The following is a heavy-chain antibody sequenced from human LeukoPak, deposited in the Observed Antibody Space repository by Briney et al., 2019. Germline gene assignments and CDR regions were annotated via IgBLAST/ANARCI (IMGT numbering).Heavy chain of an antibody. D-gene: IGHD5-24*01. CDR3: ARDPEMATIVDAFDI. J-gene: IGHJ3*02. CDR2: IKQDGSEK. CDR1: GFTFSNYW. V-gene: IGHV3-7*01. Sequence: GGSLRLSCEGSGFTFSNYWMSWVRQAPGKGLEWVANIKQDGSEKYYVDSVKGRFTISRDNAKNSLYLQMNSLRAEDTAVYYCARDPEMATIVDAFDIWGQGTMVTVSS.